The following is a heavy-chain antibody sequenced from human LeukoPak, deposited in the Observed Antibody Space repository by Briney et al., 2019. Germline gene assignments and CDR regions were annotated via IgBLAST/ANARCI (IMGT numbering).Heavy chain of an antibody. J-gene: IGHJ4*02. CDR3: ARHGVRDCSSTSCPLFDY. Sequence: GESLKISCKGSGYSFTNYWIGWVRQMPGKGLEWMGIIYPGDSDTRYSPSFEGQVTIPADKSVSTASLQWSSLKSSDTAVYYCARHGVRDCSSTSCPLFDYWGQGTLVTVSS. V-gene: IGHV5-51*01. D-gene: IGHD2-2*01. CDR2: IYPGDSDT. CDR1: GYSFTNYW.